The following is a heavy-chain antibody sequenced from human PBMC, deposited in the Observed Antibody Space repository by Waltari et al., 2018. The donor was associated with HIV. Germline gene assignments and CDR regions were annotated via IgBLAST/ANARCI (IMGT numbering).Heavy chain of an antibody. CDR1: GGSIRSGSSH. V-gene: IGHV4-61*02. D-gene: IGHD5-12*01. J-gene: IGHJ5*02. CDR3: ARAVVGGYDLGNNWFDP. CDR2: LYTSGST. Sequence: QVQLQESGPGLVKPSQTLSLTCTVSGGSIRSGSSHCSWLRQPAGKGLEWIGRLYTSGSTDYNPSLKSRATISGDTSKNQFSLKLSSVTAADTAVYYCARAVVGGYDLGNNWFDPWGQGTLVTVSS.